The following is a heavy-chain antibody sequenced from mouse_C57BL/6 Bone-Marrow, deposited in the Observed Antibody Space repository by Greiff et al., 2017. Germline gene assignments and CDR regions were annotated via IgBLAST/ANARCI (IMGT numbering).Heavy chain of an antibody. CDR1: GFTFSSYA. CDR2: ISSGGDYS. CDR3: TNYYGSSLFAY. D-gene: IGHD1-1*01. Sequence: EVKLVESGEGLVKPGGSLKLSCAASGFTFSSYAMSWVRQTPEKRLEWVAYISSGGDYSYYADTVKGRFTISRDNARNTLYLQMSSLKSEDTAMYYGTNYYGSSLFAYWGQGTLVTVSA. V-gene: IGHV5-9-1*02. J-gene: IGHJ3*01.